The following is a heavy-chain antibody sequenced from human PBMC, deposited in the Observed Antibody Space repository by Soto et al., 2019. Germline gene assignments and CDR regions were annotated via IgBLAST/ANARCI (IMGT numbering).Heavy chain of an antibody. J-gene: IGHJ5*02. D-gene: IGHD2-21*01. CDR3: ASFHPIPTS. CDR1: AGSFSDYA. CDR2: IQHSGST. V-gene: IGHV4-34*01. Sequence: QVQLQQWGAGLLKPSDTLSLNCAVHAGSFSDYAWSWIRQPPGKGLEWIGEIQHSGSTNYNPSLRSRVTISVDTSKNQFSLRLRSVTAADTAVYYCASFHPIPTSWGQGTLVTVSS.